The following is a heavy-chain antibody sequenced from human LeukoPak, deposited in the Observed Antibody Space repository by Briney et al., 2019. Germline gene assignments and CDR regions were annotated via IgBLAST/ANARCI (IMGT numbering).Heavy chain of an antibody. J-gene: IGHJ5*02. Sequence: PSQILSLTCTVSGVSVSSGSYYWSWIRQPAGKGLEWIGRIYISGSTNYNSSLRGQVTMSIDTSKNQFSLTLTSVTAADTAVYYCARLVDTPVIRGYYFDPWGQGTLVTVSS. CDR2: IYISGST. CDR3: ARLVDTPVIRGYYFDP. D-gene: IGHD3-22*01. CDR1: GVSVSSGSYY. V-gene: IGHV4-61*02.